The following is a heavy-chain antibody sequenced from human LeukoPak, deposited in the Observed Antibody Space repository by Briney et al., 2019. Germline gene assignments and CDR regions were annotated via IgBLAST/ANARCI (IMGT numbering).Heavy chain of an antibody. J-gene: IGHJ4*02. CDR3: ARETYSGRYFFDY. CDR2: IEQDGSEK. Sequence: GGSPRLSCAASGFTFSNYWMSWVRQAPGKGLEWVANIEQDGSEKYYVDSVKGRFTISRDNAKNSLYLQMNSLRAEDTAVYYCARETYSGRYFFDYWGQGTLVTVSS. V-gene: IGHV3-7*03. CDR1: GFTFSNYW. D-gene: IGHD1-26*01.